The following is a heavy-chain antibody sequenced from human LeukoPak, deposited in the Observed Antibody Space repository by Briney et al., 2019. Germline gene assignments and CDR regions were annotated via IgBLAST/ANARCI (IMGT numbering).Heavy chain of an antibody. D-gene: IGHD1-26*01. Sequence: PSETLSLTCTVSGGSISSGSYYWSWIRQPAGKGLEWIGRIYTSGSTNYNPSLKSRVTISVDTSKNQFSLKLSSVTAADTAVYYCARGNSGSYYGLWGSLDNWFDPWGQGTLVTVSS. CDR1: GGSISSGSYY. V-gene: IGHV4-61*02. CDR3: ARGNSGSYYGLWGSLDNWFDP. J-gene: IGHJ5*02. CDR2: IYTSGST.